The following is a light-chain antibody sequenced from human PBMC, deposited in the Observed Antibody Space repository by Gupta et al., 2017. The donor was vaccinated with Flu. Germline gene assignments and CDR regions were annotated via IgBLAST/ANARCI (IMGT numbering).Light chain of an antibody. CDR2: EDD. CDR3: QSYDAANQWV. V-gene: IGLV6-57*01. Sequence: VTISCTRSSGSVVRNYVQWYQQRPGRSPTTVIYEDDRRPSGVPDRFSASIDSSSNSASLTIPGLKSEDEADYYCQSYDAANQWVFGGGTKLTVL. CDR1: SGSVVRNY. J-gene: IGLJ3*02.